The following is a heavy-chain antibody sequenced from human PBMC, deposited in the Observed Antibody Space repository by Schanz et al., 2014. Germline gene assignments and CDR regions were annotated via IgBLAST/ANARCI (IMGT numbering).Heavy chain of an antibody. CDR2: MSYDGSIK. V-gene: IGHV3-33*01. CDR3: ARAHGNNWYGKGLDY. Sequence: QVQLVESGGGVVQPGRSLRLSCAASGFTFSSYGMHWVRQAPGKGLEWVAAMSYDGSIKYYADSVKGRFTMSRDNSKNTLYLQMNSLRADDTAVYFCARAHGNNWYGKGLDYWGQGTQVTVSS. D-gene: IGHD1-1*01. J-gene: IGHJ4*02. CDR1: GFTFSSYG.